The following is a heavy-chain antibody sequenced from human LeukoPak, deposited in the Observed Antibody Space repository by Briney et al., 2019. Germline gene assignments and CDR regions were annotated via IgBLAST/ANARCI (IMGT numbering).Heavy chain of an antibody. CDR2: ISHRGTT. CDR3: ARDPGAGIETLDY. D-gene: IGHD6-13*01. CDR1: GDSISSNNW. V-gene: IGHV4-4*02. Sequence: SETLSLTCAVSGDSISSNNWWSWVRQPPGKGLEWIGEISHRGTTNYNPSLKSRVTISADKSKNQLSLKLSSVTAADTAVYYCARDPGAGIETLDYWGQGTLVTVSS. J-gene: IGHJ4*02.